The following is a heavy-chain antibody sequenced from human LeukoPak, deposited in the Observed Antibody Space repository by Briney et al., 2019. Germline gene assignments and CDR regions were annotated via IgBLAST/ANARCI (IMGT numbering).Heavy chain of an antibody. Sequence: GGSLRLSCAASGFTFSSYCMSCVRQAPAKGLEWVANIKQDGSEKYYGDSVKGRFSISRDNAKNSLYLQMNSLRAEDTALYSCAKGLISGYELTYFDYWGQGTLVTVSS. CDR2: IKQDGSEK. CDR3: AKGLISGYELTYFDY. CDR1: GFTFSSYC. J-gene: IGHJ4*02. D-gene: IGHD5-12*01. V-gene: IGHV3-7*03.